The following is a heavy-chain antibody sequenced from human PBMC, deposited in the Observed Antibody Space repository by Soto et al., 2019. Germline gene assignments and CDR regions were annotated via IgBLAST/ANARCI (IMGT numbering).Heavy chain of an antibody. CDR1: GCSISSCGYS. J-gene: IGHJ4*02. CDR3: AREGLTGRFDY. V-gene: IGHV4-30-2*01. D-gene: IGHD1-20*01. Sequence: PSETLSLTCAVSGCSISSCGYSWSWIRQPPGKGLEWIGYIYHSGSTYYNPSLKSRVTISVDRSKNQFSLKLSSVTAADTAVYYCAREGLTGRFDYWGQGTLVTVSS. CDR2: IYHSGST.